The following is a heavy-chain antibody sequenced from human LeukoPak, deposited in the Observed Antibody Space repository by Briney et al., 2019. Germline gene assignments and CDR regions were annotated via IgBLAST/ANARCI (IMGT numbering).Heavy chain of an antibody. D-gene: IGHD2-2*01. Sequence: EGSLRLSCAASGFTFSSYWMSWVRQASGKGLEWVANIKQDGSEKYYVDSVKGRFTISRDNAKNSLYLQMNSLRAEDTAVYYCARDCSSTSCYRGGFDPWGQGTLVTVSS. CDR3: ARDCSSTSCYRGGFDP. J-gene: IGHJ5*02. V-gene: IGHV3-7*01. CDR2: IKQDGSEK. CDR1: GFTFSSYW.